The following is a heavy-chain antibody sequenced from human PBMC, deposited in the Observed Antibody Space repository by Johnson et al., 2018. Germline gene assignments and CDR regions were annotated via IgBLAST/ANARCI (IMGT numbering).Heavy chain of an antibody. CDR1: GFTFGDYA. CDR2: IIWNSGTI. J-gene: IGHJ3*02. D-gene: IGHD4-11*01. V-gene: IGHV3-9*01. CDR3: AKKSSMTTVINAFDI. Sequence: VQLVQSGGGLAQPGRSLRLSCTTSGFTFGDYAMHWVRQAPGKGLEWVSGIIWNSGTIGYADSVKGRFTISRDNAKNSLYLQMNSLRAKDTALYYCAKKSSMTTVINAFDIWGQGTMVTVSS.